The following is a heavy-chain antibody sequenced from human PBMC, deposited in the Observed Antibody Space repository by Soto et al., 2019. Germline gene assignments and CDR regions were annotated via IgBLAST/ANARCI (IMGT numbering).Heavy chain of an antibody. J-gene: IGHJ6*02. CDR1: GYTFTSYY. CDR3: ARDAIAAGTGPLGYYYGMDV. CDR2: INPSGGST. D-gene: IGHD6-13*01. V-gene: IGHV1-46*01. Sequence: QVQLVQSGAEVKKPGASVKVSCKASGYTFTSYYMHWVRQAPGQGLEWMGIINPSGGSTSYAQKSQGRVTMTWDTSTSIVYMELSSLRSEDTAVYYCARDAIAAGTGPLGYYYGMDVWGQGTTVTVSS.